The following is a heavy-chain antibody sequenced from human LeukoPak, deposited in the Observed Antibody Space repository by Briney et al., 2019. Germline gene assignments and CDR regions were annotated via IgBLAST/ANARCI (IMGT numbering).Heavy chain of an antibody. V-gene: IGHV4-31*03. D-gene: IGHD2-2*01. CDR2: IYYSGST. CDR1: GGSISSGGYY. Sequence: SETLSLTCTVSGGSISSGGYYWSWIRQHPGKGLEWIGYIYYSGSTYYNPSLKSRVTISVDTSKNQFSLKLSSVTAADTAVYYCARKSSLRGYCSSTSCYYWFDPWGLGTLVTVSS. J-gene: IGHJ5*02. CDR3: ARKSSLRGYCSSTSCYYWFDP.